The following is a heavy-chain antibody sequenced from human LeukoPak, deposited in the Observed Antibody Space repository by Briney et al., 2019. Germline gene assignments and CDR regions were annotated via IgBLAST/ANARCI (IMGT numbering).Heavy chain of an antibody. Sequence: SGGSLRLSCAASGFNFDNYAMSWVRQAPGKGLEWVSAISGSGSSSYYADSVRGRFTISRDNSKNTLSLKMKSLRAEDTPVYYCTTDYYHTSGYSSYYWGQGTLVTVSS. CDR2: ISGSGSSS. D-gene: IGHD3-22*01. CDR1: GFNFDNYA. J-gene: IGHJ4*02. V-gene: IGHV3-23*01. CDR3: TTDYYHTSGYSSYY.